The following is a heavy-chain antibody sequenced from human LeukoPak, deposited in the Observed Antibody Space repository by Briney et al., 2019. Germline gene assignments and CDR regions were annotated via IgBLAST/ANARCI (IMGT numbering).Heavy chain of an antibody. CDR1: GFTFISYW. CDR3: AKDRLDIVVVPTAIDY. J-gene: IGHJ4*02. D-gene: IGHD2-2*01. Sequence: PGGSLRLSCAASGFTFISYWMHWVRQAPGKGLEWVAFIRFDGSNKYYADSVEGRFTISRDNSKNTLYLQMNSLRTEDTAVYYCAKDRLDIVVVPTAIDYWGQGTLVTVSS. V-gene: IGHV3-30*02. CDR2: IRFDGSNK.